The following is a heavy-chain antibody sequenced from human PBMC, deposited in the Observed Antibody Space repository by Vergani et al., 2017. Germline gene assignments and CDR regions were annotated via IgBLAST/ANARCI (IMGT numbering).Heavy chain of an antibody. J-gene: IGHJ6*02. CDR2: IYTSGST. CDR1: GGSISSGSYY. Sequence: QVQLQQRGAGLLKPSETLSLTCTVSGGSISSGSYYWSWIRQPAGKGLEWIGRIYTSGSTNYNPSLKSRVTISVDTSKNQFSLKLSSVTAADTAVYYCAGDRERKSYGMDVWGQGTTVTVSS. D-gene: IGHD3-10*01. V-gene: IGHV4-61*02. CDR3: AGDRERKSYGMDV.